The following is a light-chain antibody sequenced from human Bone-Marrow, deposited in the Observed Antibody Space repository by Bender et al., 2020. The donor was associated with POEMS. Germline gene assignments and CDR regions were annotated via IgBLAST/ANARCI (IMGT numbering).Light chain of an antibody. Sequence: QSALTQPASVSGSPGQSVTISCTGTISDIGTYNLVSWYQQHPGKVPKLLIFEVTQRPSGVSNRFSGSKSGNTASLTVSGLQAEDEADYYCCSYVHTYVQFGGGTKVTVL. J-gene: IGLJ2*01. CDR2: EVT. CDR1: ISDIGTYNL. V-gene: IGLV2-23*02. CDR3: CSYVHTYVQ.